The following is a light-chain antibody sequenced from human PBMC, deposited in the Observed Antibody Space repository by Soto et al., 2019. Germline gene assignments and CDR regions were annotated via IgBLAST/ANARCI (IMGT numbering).Light chain of an antibody. CDR1: QGISRY. CDR2: AAS. V-gene: IGKV1-8*01. Sequence: AIRMTQSPSSLSASTGDRVTITCRASQGISRYLAWYQQKPGKAPKLLIYAASTLQSGVPSRFSVNGSGTDFTLTISCLQSEDFATYYCQQYYSYPYTFGQGTKLEIK. J-gene: IGKJ2*01. CDR3: QQYYSYPYT.